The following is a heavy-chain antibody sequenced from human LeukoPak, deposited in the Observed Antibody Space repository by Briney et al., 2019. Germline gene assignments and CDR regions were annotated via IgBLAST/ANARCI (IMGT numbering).Heavy chain of an antibody. J-gene: IGHJ3*02. CDR1: GYSISSGYY. V-gene: IGHV4-38-2*02. CDR3: ARDVPTVQLWRTDAFDI. CDR2: IYHSGST. D-gene: IGHD5-18*01. Sequence: SETLSLTCTVSGYSISSGYYWGWIRQPPGKGLEWIGIIYHSGSTYFNPSLKSRVTTSVDTSKNQFSLKLTSVTAADTAVYYCARDVPTVQLWRTDAFDIWGQGTMVTVSS.